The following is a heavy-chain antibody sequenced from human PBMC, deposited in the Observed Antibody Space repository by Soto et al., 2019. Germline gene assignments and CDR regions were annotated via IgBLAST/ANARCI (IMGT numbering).Heavy chain of an antibody. V-gene: IGHV3-11*06. Sequence: GGSLRLSCAASGFTFSDYYMTWIRQAPGKGLEWVSSISGRSGYTKYADSVKGRVTISRDNANNSLYLQMNSLRAEDTAVYYCARRGVTTVNTRIYIWFDPWGQGTLVTVSS. J-gene: IGHJ5*02. CDR3: ARRGVTTVNTRIYIWFDP. CDR2: ISGRSGYT. CDR1: GFTFSDYY. D-gene: IGHD4-17*01.